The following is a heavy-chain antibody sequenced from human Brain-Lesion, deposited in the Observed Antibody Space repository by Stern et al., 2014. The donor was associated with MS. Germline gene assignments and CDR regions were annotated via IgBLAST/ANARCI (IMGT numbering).Heavy chain of an antibody. CDR2: VSYDGSNK. J-gene: IGHJ5*02. CDR3: AKDRQYLTYFFDH. Sequence: QVQLVESGGGVVQPGRPLRLSCVASGFTFGSCAMHWVRQAPGKGLEWVAGVSYDGSNKYYADSVKGRFNISRDNSQNTLYMQMSSLRPEDTAVYYCAKDRQYLTYFFDHWGQGSLVTVSS. D-gene: IGHD2/OR15-2a*01. CDR1: GFTFGSCA. V-gene: IGHV3-30*18.